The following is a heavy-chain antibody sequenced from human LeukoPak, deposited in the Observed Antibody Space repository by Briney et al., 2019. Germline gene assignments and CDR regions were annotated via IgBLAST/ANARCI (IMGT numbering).Heavy chain of an antibody. CDR2: IYYSGST. Sequence: SETLSLTCTVSGDSITSSNYYWGWIRQPPEKGLEWIGSIYYSGSTHYNPSLKSRLTISVDTSRNQFSLKLRTVTAADTAVYYCARNITIFGVIPRGAGWFDPWGQGTLVTVSS. D-gene: IGHD3-3*01. V-gene: IGHV4-39*01. CDR3: ARNITIFGVIPRGAGWFDP. CDR1: GDSITSSNYY. J-gene: IGHJ5*02.